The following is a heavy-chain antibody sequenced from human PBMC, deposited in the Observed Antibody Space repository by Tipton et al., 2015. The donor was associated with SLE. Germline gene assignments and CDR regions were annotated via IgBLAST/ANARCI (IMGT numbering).Heavy chain of an antibody. CDR1: GFTFSTYS. D-gene: IGHD6-19*01. CDR2: SSGVSSAV. V-gene: IGHV3-48*04. Sequence: GSLRLSCAASGFTFSTYSMNWVRQAPGKGLEWVSFSSGVSSAVFYADSVRGRFTISRDNTRNSLHLEMNSLRAEDTAVYYCAKDGLAVAGTNRMDIWGQGTMVTVSS. J-gene: IGHJ3*02. CDR3: AKDGLAVAGTNRMDI.